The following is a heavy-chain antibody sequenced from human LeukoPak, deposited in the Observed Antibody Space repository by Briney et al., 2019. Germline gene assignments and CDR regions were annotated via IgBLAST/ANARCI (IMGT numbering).Heavy chain of an antibody. CDR1: GFTFSSYG. D-gene: IGHD5-12*01. CDR2: IRYDGSNK. J-gene: IGHJ4*02. V-gene: IGHV3-30*02. Sequence: GGSLRLSCVASGFTFSSYGMHWVRQAPGKGLEWVAFIRYDGSNKYYADSVKGRFTISRDNSKNTLYLQMNSLRAEDTAVYYCANSGDIVATTYYFDYWGQGTLVTVSS. CDR3: ANSGDIVATTYYFDY.